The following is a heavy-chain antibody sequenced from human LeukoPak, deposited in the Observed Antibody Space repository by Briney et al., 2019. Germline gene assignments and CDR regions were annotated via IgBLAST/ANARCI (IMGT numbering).Heavy chain of an antibody. CDR3: ARLEGDRWAKWFDP. V-gene: IGHV4-4*09. CDR2: IYTSGST. J-gene: IGHJ5*02. CDR1: GGPISSYY. Sequence: TSETLSLTCTVSGGPISSYYWSWIRQPPGKGLEWIGYIYTSGSTNYNPSLKSRVTISVDTSKNQFSLKLSSVTAADTAVYYCARLEGDRWAKWFDPWGQGTLVTVSS. D-gene: IGHD3-16*02.